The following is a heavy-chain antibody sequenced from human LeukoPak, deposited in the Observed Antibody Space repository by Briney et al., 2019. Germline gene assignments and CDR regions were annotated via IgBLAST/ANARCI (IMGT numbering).Heavy chain of an antibody. V-gene: IGHV3-30*02. CDR2: IRYDGSNK. J-gene: IGHJ4*02. D-gene: IGHD3-10*01. Sequence: GGSLRLSCAASGFTFSSYGMHWVRQAPGKGLEWVAFIRYDGSNKYYADSVKGRFTISRDNSKNTLYLKMNSLRAEDTAVYYCAKDRSGILDYWGQGTLVTVSS. CDR1: GFTFSSYG. CDR3: AKDRSGILDY.